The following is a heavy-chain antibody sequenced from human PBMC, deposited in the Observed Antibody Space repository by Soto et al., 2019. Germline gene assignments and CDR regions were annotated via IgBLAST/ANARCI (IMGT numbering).Heavy chain of an antibody. CDR3: AKELVNSGWTYFDF. D-gene: IGHD6-19*01. Sequence: RRLSCAASGFTFNTYAMSWVRQAPGKGLEWVSAISDSGGRTYYADSVKGRFTISRDNSKNTLYLQMNSLRAEDTAVYFCAKELVNSGWTYFDFWGQGTLVTVSS. J-gene: IGHJ4*02. V-gene: IGHV3-23*01. CDR1: GFTFNTYA. CDR2: ISDSGGRT.